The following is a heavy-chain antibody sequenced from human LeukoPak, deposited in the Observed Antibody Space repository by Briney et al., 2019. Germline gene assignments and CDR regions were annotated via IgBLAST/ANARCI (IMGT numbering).Heavy chain of an antibody. D-gene: IGHD6-13*01. Sequence: GGSLRLSCAASGFTFSSYGMHWVRQAPGKGLEWVAVIWYDGSNKYYADSVKGRFTISRDNSKNTLYLQMNSLRAEDTAVYYCARGYGSSWYDYWGQGTLVTVSS. CDR1: GFTFSSYG. J-gene: IGHJ4*02. V-gene: IGHV3-33*01. CDR3: ARGYGSSWYDY. CDR2: IWYDGSNK.